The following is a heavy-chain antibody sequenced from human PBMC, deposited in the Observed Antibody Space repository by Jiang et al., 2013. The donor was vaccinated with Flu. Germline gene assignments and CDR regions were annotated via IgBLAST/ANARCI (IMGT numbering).Heavy chain of an antibody. J-gene: IGHJ6*02. D-gene: IGHD5-24*01. CDR3: ARNGYKSYYYYGMDV. CDR2: IYYSGST. Sequence: LLKPSETLSLTCTVSGDSISSYYWSWIRQPPGKGLEWIGYIYYSGSTNYNPSLKSRVTISVDTSKNQSSLKLSSVTAADTAVYYCARNGYKSYYYYGMDVWGQGTTVTVSS. CDR1: GDSISSYY. V-gene: IGHV4-59*01.